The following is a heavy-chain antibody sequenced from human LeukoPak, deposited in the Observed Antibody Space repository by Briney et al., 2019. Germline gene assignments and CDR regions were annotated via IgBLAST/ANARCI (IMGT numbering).Heavy chain of an antibody. J-gene: IGHJ6*03. CDR1: GFTFGDYA. Sequence: GGSLRLSCTASGFTFGDYAMSWVRQAPGKGLEWVGFIRSKAYGGTTEYAAPVKGRFTISRDDSKSIAYLQMNSLKTEDTAVYYCTRAFLYYYYYYMDVWGKGTTVTISS. CDR2: IRSKAYGGTT. CDR3: TRAFLYYYYYYMDV. V-gene: IGHV3-49*04.